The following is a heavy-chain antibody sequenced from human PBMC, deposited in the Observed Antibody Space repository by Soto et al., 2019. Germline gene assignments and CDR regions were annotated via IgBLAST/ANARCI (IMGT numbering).Heavy chain of an antibody. Sequence: QVQLQESGPGLVKPSETLSLTCAISGDSFISYYWNWIRQPPGKGLEWLGNIHNSGNPNYSPSLKSRVTISLVTSKNQLSLKLRSVSAADTAVYYCVRDRGGYWGQGTLVTVSS. CDR2: IHNSGNP. CDR3: VRDRGGY. V-gene: IGHV4-59*01. D-gene: IGHD3-16*01. CDR1: GDSFISYY. J-gene: IGHJ4*02.